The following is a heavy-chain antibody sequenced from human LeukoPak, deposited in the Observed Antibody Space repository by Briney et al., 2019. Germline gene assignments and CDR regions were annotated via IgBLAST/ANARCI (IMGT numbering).Heavy chain of an antibody. CDR1: GFTFSSYG. J-gene: IGHJ4*02. CDR2: IWYDGSNK. D-gene: IGHD4-17*01. V-gene: IGHV3-33*01. Sequence: GGSLRLSCAASGFTFSSYGMHWVRQAPGKGLEWVAVIWYDGSNKYYADSVKGRFTISRDNSKNTLYLQMNSLRAEDTAVYYCARDSGYGDYEQVDYWGQGTLVTVSS. CDR3: ARDSGYGDYEQVDY.